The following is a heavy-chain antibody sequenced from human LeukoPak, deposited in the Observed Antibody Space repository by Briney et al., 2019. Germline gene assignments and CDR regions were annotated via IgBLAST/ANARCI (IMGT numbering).Heavy chain of an antibody. Sequence: SETLSLTCTVSGGSTSSYYWNWIRLPPGKGLGWIGYINYSGGTKHKPALNSRVTISVDTSKNQSSQKLSAVTAADTAVYYCARGRAATPFDYWGQGTLVTVSS. D-gene: IGHD1-26*01. CDR1: GGSTSSYY. CDR3: ARGRAATPFDY. J-gene: IGHJ4*02. V-gene: IGHV4-59*01. CDR2: INYSGGT.